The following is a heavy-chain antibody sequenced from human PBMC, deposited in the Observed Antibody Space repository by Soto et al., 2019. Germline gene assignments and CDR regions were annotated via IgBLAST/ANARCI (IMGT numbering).Heavy chain of an antibody. CDR1: GGTFSSYA. Sequence: QVQLVQSGAEVKKPGSSVKVSCKASGGTFSSYAISWVRQAPGQGLEWMGGIIPIFGTANYAQKFQGRVTITADESTSTAYMELSSLRSEDTAVYSCARDVEMATIIVRYYYYGMDFWGQGATVTLTS. D-gene: IGHD5-12*01. CDR3: ARDVEMATIIVRYYYYGMDF. V-gene: IGHV1-69*12. CDR2: IIPIFGTA. J-gene: IGHJ6*02.